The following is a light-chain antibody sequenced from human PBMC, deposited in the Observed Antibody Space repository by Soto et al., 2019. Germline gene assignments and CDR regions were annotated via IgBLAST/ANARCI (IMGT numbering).Light chain of an antibody. CDR1: QSVRSN. V-gene: IGKV3-15*01. J-gene: IGKJ4*01. Sequence: EIVMTQSPATLSVSPGERATLSCRASQSVRSNLAWYQQKPGQAPKLLIYGASTRATGIPARGSDSGSGTDFTLTISRLEPEDCAVYYRQQYGSSALTCAGDTKVDI. CDR3: QQYGSSALT. CDR2: GAS.